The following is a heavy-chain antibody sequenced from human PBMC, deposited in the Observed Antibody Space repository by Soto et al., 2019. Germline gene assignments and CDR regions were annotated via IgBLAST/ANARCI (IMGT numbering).Heavy chain of an antibody. V-gene: IGHV4-34*01. Sequence: SETLSLTCAAYGGSFTDDYWSWIRQHPGKGLEWIGEINHSGSTNYNPSLKSRVTISADTSKNQFSVKLSSVTAADTAVYYCARALRGSARTMVRGVPKIYSHNGLDVWGQGTTVT. D-gene: IGHD3-10*01. CDR1: GGSFTDDY. CDR3: ARALRGSARTMVRGVPKIYSHNGLDV. CDR2: INHSGST. J-gene: IGHJ6*02.